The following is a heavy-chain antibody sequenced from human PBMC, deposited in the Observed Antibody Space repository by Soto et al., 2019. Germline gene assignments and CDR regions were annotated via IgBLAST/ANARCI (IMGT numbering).Heavy chain of an antibody. CDR3: ARIRIAGYYGMDV. V-gene: IGHV2-70*11. J-gene: IGHJ6*02. CDR2: IDWDDDK. D-gene: IGHD6-13*01. Sequence: APTLENPTQTLTLTCTFSVFSLSTSGMCVSWIRQPPGKALEWLARIDWDDDKYYSTSLKTRLTISKDTSKNQVVLTMTNMDPVDTATYYCARIRIAGYYGMDVWGQGTTVTVSS. CDR1: VFSLSTSGMC.